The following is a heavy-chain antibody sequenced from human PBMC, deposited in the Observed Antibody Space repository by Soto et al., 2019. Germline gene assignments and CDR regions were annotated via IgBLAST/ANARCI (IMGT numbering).Heavy chain of an antibody. V-gene: IGHV5-51*01. Sequence: PGESLKISCKGSGYSFTSHWIGWVRQMPGKGLEWMGIIYPGDSDTRYSPSFQGQVTISADKSINTAYLQWSSLKASDTAMYYCARLRSGCTNGICFDYWGQGTLVT. CDR3: ARLRSGCTNGICFDY. CDR2: IYPGDSDT. J-gene: IGHJ4*02. CDR1: GYSFTSHW. D-gene: IGHD2-8*01.